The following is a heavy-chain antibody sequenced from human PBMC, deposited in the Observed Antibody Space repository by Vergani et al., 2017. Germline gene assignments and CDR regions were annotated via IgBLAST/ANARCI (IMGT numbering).Heavy chain of an antibody. Sequence: EVQLVESGGGLVQPGGSLRLSCAASGFIFSSYWMSWVRQAPGKGLEWVANIKQDGSEKYYVDSVKGRFTISRDNAKNSLYLQMNSLRAEDTAVYYCARDMGGSYQYYFDYWGQGTLVTVSS. D-gene: IGHD1-26*01. V-gene: IGHV3-7*01. J-gene: IGHJ4*02. CDR3: ARDMGGSYQYYFDY. CDR1: GFIFSSYW. CDR2: IKQDGSEK.